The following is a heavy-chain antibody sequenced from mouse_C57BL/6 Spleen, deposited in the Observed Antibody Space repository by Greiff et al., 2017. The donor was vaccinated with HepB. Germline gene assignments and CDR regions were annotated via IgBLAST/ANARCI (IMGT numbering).Heavy chain of an antibody. CDR3: TTIGAMDY. V-gene: IGHV14-4*01. J-gene: IGHJ4*01. Sequence: DVHLVESGAELVRPGASVKLSCTASGFNIKDDYMHWVKQRPEQGLEWIGWIDPENGDTECASKFQGKATITADTSSNTAYLQLSSLTSEDTAVYYCTTIGAMDYWGQGTSVTVSS. CDR2: IDPENGDT. CDR1: GFNIKDDY.